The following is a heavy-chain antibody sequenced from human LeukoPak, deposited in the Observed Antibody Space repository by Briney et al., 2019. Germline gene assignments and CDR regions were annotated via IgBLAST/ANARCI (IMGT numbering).Heavy chain of an antibody. CDR1: GFTFSSYA. CDR3: AKGGRFEYYDSSGPTDY. Sequence: GGSLKLSCAASGFTFSSYAMSWVRQAPGKGLEWVSGISGSGGSTYYADSVKGLFTISRDNPKNTLYLQMNGLRAEDTAVYYCAKGGRFEYYDSSGPTDYWGQGTLVTVSS. D-gene: IGHD3-22*01. J-gene: IGHJ4*02. CDR2: ISGSGGST. V-gene: IGHV3-23*01.